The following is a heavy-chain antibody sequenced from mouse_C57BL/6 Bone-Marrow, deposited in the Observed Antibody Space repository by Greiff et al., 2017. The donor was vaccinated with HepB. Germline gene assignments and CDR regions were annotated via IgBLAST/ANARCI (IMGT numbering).Heavy chain of an antibody. CDR3: TDYYYGSSPWYFDV. V-gene: IGHV6-3*01. D-gene: IGHD1-1*01. CDR1: GFTFSNYW. CDR2: IRLKSDNYAT. J-gene: IGHJ1*03. Sequence: DVKLVESGGGLVQPGGSMKLSCVASGFTFSNYWMNWVRQSPEKGLEWVAQIRLKSDNYATHYAESVKGRFTISRDDSKSSVYLQMNNLRAEDTGIYYCTDYYYGSSPWYFDVWGTGTTVTVSS.